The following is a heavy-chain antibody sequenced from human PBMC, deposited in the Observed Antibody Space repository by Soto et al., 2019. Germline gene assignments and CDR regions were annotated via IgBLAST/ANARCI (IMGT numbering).Heavy chain of an antibody. CDR2: IGPKSGDT. V-gene: IGHV1-2*02. CDR3: GRGRSGEIVIFY. J-gene: IGHJ4*02. CDR1: GYTFSGYY. Sequence: QVQLVQSGAEVKESGASVKVSCKASGYTFSGYYIHWVRQAPGQAPEWVGEIGPKSGDTRYAQKVQGRVTMTNDTSITTVYMELRNLSPDDTAVYFCGRGRSGEIVIFYWGQGTLVTVHS. D-gene: IGHD5-12*01.